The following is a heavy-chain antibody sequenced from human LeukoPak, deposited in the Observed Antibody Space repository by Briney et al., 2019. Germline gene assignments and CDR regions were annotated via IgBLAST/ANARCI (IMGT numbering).Heavy chain of an antibody. D-gene: IGHD2-15*01. CDR3: ARGRGYCSGGSCYYDY. V-gene: IGHV4-39*01. CDR1: GGSISSSSYY. CDR2: FYYSKNT. Sequence: PSETLSLTCTVSGGSISSSSYYWGWIRQPPGKGLEWIESFYYSKNTYYNPSLKSRVIISVDTSKNQFSLKLSSVTAADTAVYYCARGRGYCSGGSCYYDYWGQGTLVTVSS. J-gene: IGHJ4*02.